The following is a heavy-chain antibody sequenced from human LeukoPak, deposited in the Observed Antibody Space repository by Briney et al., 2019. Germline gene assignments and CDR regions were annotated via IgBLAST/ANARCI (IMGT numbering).Heavy chain of an antibody. CDR2: IFYDGSP. CDR3: ARGFNSGNCCDY. Sequence: PSETLSLTCTVSSGSISNSNYYWGWIRQPPGKGLEWIGSIFYDGSPDYNPSLKSRVTISVDRSKNQFSLRLSSVTAADTAVYYCARGFNSGNCCDYWGQGTLVTVSS. D-gene: IGHD1-26*01. J-gene: IGHJ4*02. V-gene: IGHV4-39*07. CDR1: SGSISNSNYY.